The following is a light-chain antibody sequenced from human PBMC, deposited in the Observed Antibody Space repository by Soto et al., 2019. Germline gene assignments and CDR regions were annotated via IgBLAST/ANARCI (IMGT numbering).Light chain of an antibody. J-gene: IGKJ1*01. CDR1: QSVSRY. CDR3: QQYNSYWT. Sequence: EIVLTQSPATLSLSPGERATLSCRASQSVSRYLAWYQQKPGQAPRPLIYGASSRATGIPDRFSGSGSGTEFTLTISSLQPDDFATYYCQQYNSYWTFGQGTKVDIK. V-gene: IGKV3-11*01. CDR2: GAS.